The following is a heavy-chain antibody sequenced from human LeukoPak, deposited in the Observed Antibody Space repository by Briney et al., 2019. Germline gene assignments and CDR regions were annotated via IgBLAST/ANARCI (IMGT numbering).Heavy chain of an antibody. Sequence: SETLSLTCAVSGGSISSSNWWSWVRQPPGKGLEWIGEIYHSGSTNYNPSLKSRVTISVDKSENQFSLKLSSVTAADTAVYYCAREEGSYYDSSGVDYWGQGTLVTVSS. D-gene: IGHD3-22*01. J-gene: IGHJ4*02. V-gene: IGHV4-4*02. CDR1: GGSISSSNW. CDR3: AREEGSYYDSSGVDY. CDR2: IYHSGST.